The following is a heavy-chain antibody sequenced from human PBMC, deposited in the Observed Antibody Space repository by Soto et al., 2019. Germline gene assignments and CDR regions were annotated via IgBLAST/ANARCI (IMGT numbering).Heavy chain of an antibody. CDR2: ISYDGGSA. D-gene: IGHD2-15*01. V-gene: IGHV3-30*18. CDR3: AKDFDVVVVLSATRGMDV. CDR1: GVTFSNYF. J-gene: IGHJ6*02. Sequence: GGSLILSCGASGVTFSNYFMHWVRQAPGKGLEWVAGISYDGGSADYVDSVKGRFTLSRDNSKNTLSLQTISLRPEDTGVYYCAKDFDVVVVLSATRGMDVWGQGTTVNVSS.